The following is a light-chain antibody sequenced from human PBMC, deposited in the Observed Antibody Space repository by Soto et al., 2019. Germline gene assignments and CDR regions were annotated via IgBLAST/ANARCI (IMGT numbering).Light chain of an antibody. CDR3: QQYDNLPRVT. V-gene: IGKV1-33*01. CDR1: QDISNY. CDR2: DAS. Sequence: DIQMTQSPSSLSPSVGDRVTITCQASQDISNYLNWYQQKPGKAPKLLIYDASNLETGVPSRFSGSGSGTDFTFTISSLQPEDIATYYCQQYDNLPRVTFGPGTKVDIK. J-gene: IGKJ3*01.